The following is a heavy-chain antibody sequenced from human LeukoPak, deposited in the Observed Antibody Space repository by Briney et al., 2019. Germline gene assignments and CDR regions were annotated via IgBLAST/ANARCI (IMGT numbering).Heavy chain of an antibody. Sequence: PGESLKISCKGSGYSFTNYWLGWVRQMPGKGLEWMGIFYPGGSNTRYNPSFQGQVTFSADKSVSTAYLQWSSLKASDTAIYYCARLSITTSLRLYYFDYWGQGTLVTVPS. CDR3: ARLSITTSLRLYYFDY. CDR1: GYSFTNYW. D-gene: IGHD2/OR15-2a*01. CDR2: FYPGGSNT. J-gene: IGHJ4*02. V-gene: IGHV5-51*01.